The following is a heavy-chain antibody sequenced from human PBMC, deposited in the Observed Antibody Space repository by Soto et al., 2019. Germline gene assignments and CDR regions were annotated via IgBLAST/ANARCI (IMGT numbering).Heavy chain of an antibody. J-gene: IGHJ3*02. D-gene: IGHD1-1*01. V-gene: IGHV3-53*01. CDR3: ATWHLQEHAYDI. CDR1: GFTVSGKKY. Sequence: XESLTLSCAAFGFTVSGKKYVSWVRQAPGKGLEWVSALYDLDGTYYADSVKGRFTTSSDSSRTTVYLQMNSLRPDDTAVYSCATWHLQEHAYDIWGQGTMVTVSS. CDR2: LYDLDGT.